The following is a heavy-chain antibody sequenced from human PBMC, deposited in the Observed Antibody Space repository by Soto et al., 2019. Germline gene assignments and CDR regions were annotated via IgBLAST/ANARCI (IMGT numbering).Heavy chain of an antibody. CDR3: AQTTGWPGLDH. CDR2: IYNGEST. CDR1: GASISRFY. J-gene: IGHJ4*02. D-gene: IGHD6-19*01. V-gene: IGHV4-59*01. Sequence: QVQLQESGPGLVKPSETMSLTCSASGASISRFYWNWIRQPPGKGLEWIGHIYNGESTNYNPSLKSRVTISVDTSKNQFSLKLTSVTAADTAVYYCAQTTGWPGLDHWSQGTLVTVSS.